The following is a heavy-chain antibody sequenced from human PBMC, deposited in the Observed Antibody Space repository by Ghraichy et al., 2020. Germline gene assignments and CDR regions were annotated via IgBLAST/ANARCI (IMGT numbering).Heavy chain of an antibody. CDR2: ISPSGDSP. CDR1: GYTFTNNH. CDR3: ARRRGAGTSILDY. Sequence: ASVKVSCKAFGYTFTNNHMHWVRQAPGQGLEWMGIISPSGDSPRYAQKFQDRVTMTTDTSTSTVYMELGSLRSEDTAVYYCARRRGAGTSILDYWGQGTLVTVSS. D-gene: IGHD6-19*01. J-gene: IGHJ4*02. V-gene: IGHV1-46*03.